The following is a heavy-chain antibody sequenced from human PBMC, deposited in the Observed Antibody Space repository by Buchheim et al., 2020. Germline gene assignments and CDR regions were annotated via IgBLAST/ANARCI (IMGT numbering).Heavy chain of an antibody. V-gene: IGHV3-11*01. Sequence: QVQLVESGGGLVKPGGSLRLSCAASGFTFSDYYMSWIRQAPGKGLEWVSYISSSGSTIYCAHSVKGRFTISRDNAKNSLYLQMNSLRAEDTAVYYCARDGPFPPTMVRGVTTRYFDYWGQGTL. CDR2: ISSSGSTI. CDR3: ARDGPFPPTMVRGVTTRYFDY. D-gene: IGHD3-10*01. J-gene: IGHJ4*02. CDR1: GFTFSDYY.